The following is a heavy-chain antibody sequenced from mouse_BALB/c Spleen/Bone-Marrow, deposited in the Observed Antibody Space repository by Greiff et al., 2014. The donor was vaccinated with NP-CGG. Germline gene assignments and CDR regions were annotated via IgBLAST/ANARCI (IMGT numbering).Heavy chain of an antibody. CDR2: ISYSGST. D-gene: IGHD3-1*01. CDR1: GDSITSGY. J-gene: IGHJ4*01. V-gene: IGHV3-8*02. CDR3: ARSGSSGYHYYAMDY. Sequence: ESGPSLVKPSQTLSLTCSVTGDSITSGYWNWIRKFPGNKLEYMGYISYSGSTYYNPSLKSRISITRDASKNLYYLQLNSVTTKDTATYYCARSGSSGYHYYAMDYWSRGTSVTVSS.